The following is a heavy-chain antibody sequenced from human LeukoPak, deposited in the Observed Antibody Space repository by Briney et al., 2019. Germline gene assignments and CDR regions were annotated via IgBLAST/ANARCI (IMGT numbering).Heavy chain of an antibody. CDR2: FDPEDGET. J-gene: IGHJ5*02. CDR1: GYTLTQLS. D-gene: IGHD6-19*01. Sequence: ASVKVSCKVSGYTLTQLSMHWMRQAPGRGLEWMGGFDPEDGETIYAQKFQGRVTMTEDTSTDTAYMELSSLRSEDTAVYYCATDLSSGWFDPWGQGTLVTVSS. V-gene: IGHV1-24*01. CDR3: ATDLSSGWFDP.